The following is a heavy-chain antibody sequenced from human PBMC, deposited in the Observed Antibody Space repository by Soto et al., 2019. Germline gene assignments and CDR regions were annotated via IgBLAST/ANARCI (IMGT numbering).Heavy chain of an antibody. CDR2: ISGSGGST. CDR1: GFTFSSYA. D-gene: IGHD6-13*01. CDR3: AKDLPDSSSPMCGPQHNPPCGYYFDY. J-gene: IGHJ4*02. Sequence: EVQLLESGGGLVQPGGSLRLSCAASGFTFSSYAMSWVRQAPGKGLEWVSAISGSGGSTYYADSVKGRFTISRDNSKNTLYLQMNSLRAEDTAVYYCAKDLPDSSSPMCGPQHNPPCGYYFDYWGQGTLVTVSS. V-gene: IGHV3-23*01.